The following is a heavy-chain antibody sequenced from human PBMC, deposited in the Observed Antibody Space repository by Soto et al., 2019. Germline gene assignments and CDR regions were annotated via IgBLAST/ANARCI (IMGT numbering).Heavy chain of an antibody. V-gene: IGHV4-34*01. D-gene: IGHD2-15*01. CDR3: AAGSDCSGGSCYDDAFDI. Sequence: QVQLQQWGAGLLKPSETLSLTCAVYGGSFSGYYWSWIRQPPGKGLEWIGEINHSGSTNYNPSLKRRVTISVDTSKTQFSLKLSSVTAADAAVYYCAAGSDCSGGSCYDDAFDIWGQGTMFTVSS. CDR2: INHSGST. J-gene: IGHJ3*02. CDR1: GGSFSGYY.